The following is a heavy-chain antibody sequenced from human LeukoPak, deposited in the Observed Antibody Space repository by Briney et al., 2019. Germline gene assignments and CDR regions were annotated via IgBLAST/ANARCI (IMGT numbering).Heavy chain of an antibody. CDR1: GYTFTSYG. D-gene: IGHD3-10*01. CDR3: ARVRITMVRGVINYFDY. CDR2: ISAYNGNT. J-gene: IGHJ4*02. V-gene: IGHV1-18*04. Sequence: ASVKVSCKASGYTFTSYGISWVRQAPGQGLEWMGWISAYNGNTNYAQKLQGRVTMTTDTSTSTAYMELRSLRSDDTAVYYCARVRITMVRGVINYFDYWGQGTLVTVSS.